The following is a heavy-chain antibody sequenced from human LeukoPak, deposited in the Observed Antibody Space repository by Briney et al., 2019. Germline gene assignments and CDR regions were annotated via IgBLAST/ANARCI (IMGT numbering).Heavy chain of an antibody. CDR1: GGSLIGDY. CDR2: IDHSGGT. J-gene: IGHJ4*02. V-gene: IGHV4-34*01. Sequence: PSETLSLTCAVYGGSLIGDYWSLIRQSPGKGLEWIGEIDHSGGTTYNPSLKSRFTISIDTPKNQFSLKVTSVTAADTAVYYCARTTGMRHLDYWGQGALVTVSS. CDR3: ARTTGMRHLDY. D-gene: IGHD3-3*02.